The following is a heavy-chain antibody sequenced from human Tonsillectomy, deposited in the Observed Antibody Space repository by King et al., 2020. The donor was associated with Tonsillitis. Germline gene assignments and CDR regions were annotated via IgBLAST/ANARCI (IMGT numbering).Heavy chain of an antibody. CDR2: IKEDGTEK. V-gene: IGHV3-7*03. J-gene: IGHJ4*02. CDR3: ARCYCSGSSCYFVYFDF. D-gene: IGHD2-15*01. Sequence: DVQLVESGGGLVQPGGSLRLSCAASGFTFSRSWMSWVRQAPGKGLEWVANIKEDGTEKYYVDSVKGRFTIPRDNAKNSLHLRMNSLRAEDTAVYYCARCYCSGSSCYFVYFDFWGQGTLVTVSS. CDR1: GFTFSRSW.